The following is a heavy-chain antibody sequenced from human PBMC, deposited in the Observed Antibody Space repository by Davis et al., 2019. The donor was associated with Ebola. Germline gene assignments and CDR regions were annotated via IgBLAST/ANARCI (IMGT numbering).Heavy chain of an antibody. Sequence: GESLKISCAASGFTVSSNYMSWVRQAPGKGLEWVSVIYSGGSTYYADSVKGRFTISRDNSKNTLYLQMNSLRAEDTAVYYCARDSYYYYYGMDVWGQGTTVTVSS. CDR1: GFTVSSNY. CDR2: IYSGGST. J-gene: IGHJ6*02. CDR3: ARDSYYYYYGMDV. V-gene: IGHV3-66*01.